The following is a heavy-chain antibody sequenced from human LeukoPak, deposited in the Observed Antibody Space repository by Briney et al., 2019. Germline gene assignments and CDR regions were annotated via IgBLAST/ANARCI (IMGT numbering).Heavy chain of an antibody. CDR3: ARDYYDSSGYFDY. D-gene: IGHD3-22*01. V-gene: IGHV3-21*01. Sequence: PGGSLRLSCAASGFTFSSYSMNWVRQAPGKGLEWVSSISSSSSYIYYADSVKGRFTISRDNAKNSLYLQMNSLRVEDTAVYYCARDYYDSSGYFDYWGQGTLVTVSS. CDR2: ISSSSSYI. J-gene: IGHJ4*02. CDR1: GFTFSSYS.